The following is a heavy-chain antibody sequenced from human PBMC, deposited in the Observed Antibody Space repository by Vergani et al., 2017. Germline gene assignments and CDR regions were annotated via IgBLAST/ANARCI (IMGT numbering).Heavy chain of an antibody. Sequence: QVQLQESGPGLVKHSQTLSLTCTVSGGSISSGGYYWSWIRQHPGKGLEWIGYIYYSGSTYYNPSLKSRGTISVDTSKNQFSLKLSSVTAADTAVYYCARVRRRMVRGNYYYYYMDVWGKGTTVTVSS. V-gene: IGHV4-31*03. CDR1: GGSISSGGYY. J-gene: IGHJ6*03. CDR3: ARVRRRMVRGNYYYYYMDV. CDR2: IYYSGST. D-gene: IGHD3-10*01.